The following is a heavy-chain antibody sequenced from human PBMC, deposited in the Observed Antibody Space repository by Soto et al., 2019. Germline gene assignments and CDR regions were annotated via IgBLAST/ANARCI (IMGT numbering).Heavy chain of an antibody. CDR3: ARVTSHYYDSSGYFDY. J-gene: IGHJ4*02. Sequence: QVQLVQSGAEVKKPGSSVKVSCKASGGTFSSYTISWVRQAPGQGLEWMGRIIPILGIANYAQKFQGRVTTTAHKSTSTAYMELSSLRSEDTAVYYCARVTSHYYDSSGYFDYWGQGTLVTVSS. V-gene: IGHV1-69*02. CDR2: IIPILGIA. D-gene: IGHD3-22*01. CDR1: GGTFSSYT.